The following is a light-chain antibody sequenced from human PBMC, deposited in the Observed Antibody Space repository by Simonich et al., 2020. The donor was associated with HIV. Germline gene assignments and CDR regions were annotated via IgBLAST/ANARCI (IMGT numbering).Light chain of an antibody. V-gene: IGKV2-28*01. J-gene: IGKJ4*01. CDR2: LGS. CDR1: QSLLHSYGYNY. Sequence: DIVMTQSPLSLPVTPGEPASISCRSSQSLLHSYGYNYLYWYLQKPGQSPQLLIYLGSNRASGVPDRFSGSGSGTDFTLKISRVEAEDVGVYYCMQALQTPLTFGGGTKVEIK. CDR3: MQALQTPLT.